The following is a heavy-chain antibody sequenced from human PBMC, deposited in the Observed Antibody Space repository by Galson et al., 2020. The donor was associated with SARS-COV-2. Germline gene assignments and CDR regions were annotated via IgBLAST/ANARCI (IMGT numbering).Heavy chain of an antibody. CDR1: GYTFTGYY. V-gene: IGHV1-2*04. CDR3: AREGFLNGSRDYYYGMDV. D-gene: IGHD3-10*01. J-gene: IGHJ6*02. CDR2: INPNSGGT. Sequence: GESLKISCKASGYTFTGYYMHWVRQAPGQGLEWMGWINPNSGGTNYAQKFQGWVTMTRDTSISTAYMELSRLRSDDTAVYYCAREGFLNGSRDYYYGMDVWGQGTTVTVSS.